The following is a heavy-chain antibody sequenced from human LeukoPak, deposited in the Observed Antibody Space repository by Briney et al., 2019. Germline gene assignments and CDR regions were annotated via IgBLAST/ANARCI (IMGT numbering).Heavy chain of an antibody. J-gene: IGHJ4*02. D-gene: IGHD3-22*01. CDR3: ARDYDSSGYYY. V-gene: IGHV4-31*03. CDR1: GGSISSGGYY. Sequence: PSGTLSLTCTVSGGSISSGGYYWSWIRQHPGKGLEWIGYIYYSGSTYYNPSLKSRVTISVDTSKNQFSLKLSSVTAADTAVYYCARDYDSSGYYYWGQGTLVTVSS. CDR2: IYYSGST.